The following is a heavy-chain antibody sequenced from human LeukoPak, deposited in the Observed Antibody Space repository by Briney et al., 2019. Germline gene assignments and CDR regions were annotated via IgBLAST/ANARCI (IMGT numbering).Heavy chain of an antibody. Sequence: SETLSLTCNVSGASVSSGSYYWSWIRQPPGKGLEWIGYIYYSGSTNYNPSLKSRVTISVDTSKNQFSLKLSSVTAADTAVYYCAREADWYGTTWGQGTLVTVSS. CDR1: GASVSSGSYY. D-gene: IGHD3/OR15-3a*01. CDR2: IYYSGST. V-gene: IGHV4-61*01. J-gene: IGHJ4*02. CDR3: AREADWYGTT.